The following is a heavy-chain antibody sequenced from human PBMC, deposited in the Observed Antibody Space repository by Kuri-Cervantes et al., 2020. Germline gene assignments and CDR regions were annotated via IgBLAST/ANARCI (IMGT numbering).Heavy chain of an antibody. J-gene: IGHJ4*02. V-gene: IGHV3-7*01. CDR1: GFTFSSYS. D-gene: IGHD5-12*01. CDR3: AKGGDSGCETGVTV. Sequence: GESLKISCAASGFTFSSYSMNWVRQAPGKGLEWVANIKQDGSEKYYVDSVKGRFTISRDNAKNSLYLQMTSLRADDTALYYCAKGGDSGCETGVTVWGQGTLVTVSS. CDR2: IKQDGSEK.